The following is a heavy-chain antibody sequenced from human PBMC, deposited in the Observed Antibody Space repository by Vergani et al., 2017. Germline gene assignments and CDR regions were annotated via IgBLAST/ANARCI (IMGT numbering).Heavy chain of an antibody. Sequence: VQLRQWGAGLVKPSETLSLTCGIYGDSLRGHYWSWVRQAPGKGLEWVSSISSSGTNIFYADSVKGRFTISKDDDKSSLYLQMNSLRLEDTAQYYCARMDTEQLVDSYHPEFDYWGQGTLVSVSS. CDR3: ARMDTEQLVDSYHPEFDY. D-gene: IGHD6-6*01. CDR1: GDSLRGHY. J-gene: IGHJ4*02. CDR2: ISSSGTNI. V-gene: IGHV3-21*02.